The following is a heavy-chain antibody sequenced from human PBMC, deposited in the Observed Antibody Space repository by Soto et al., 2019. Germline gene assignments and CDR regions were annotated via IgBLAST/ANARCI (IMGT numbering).Heavy chain of an antibody. D-gene: IGHD3-22*01. V-gene: IGHV4-31*01. CDR3: ARGRYYDSSGVDY. J-gene: IGHJ4*02. CDR2: IYYSGST. CDR1: GGSISSGGYY. Sequence: QVQLQESGPGLVKPSQTLSLTCTVSGGSISSGGYYWSWIRQHPGKGLEWIGYIYYSGSTYYNPSLKSLVTISVDTSKNQFSLKLSSVTAADTAVYYCARGRYYDSSGVDYWGQGTLVTVSS.